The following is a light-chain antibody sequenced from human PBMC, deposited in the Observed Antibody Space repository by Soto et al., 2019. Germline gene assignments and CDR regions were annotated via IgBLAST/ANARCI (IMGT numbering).Light chain of an antibody. CDR1: QSVSSN. CDR2: GAS. CDR3: QQYYNWPPIP. J-gene: IGKJ5*01. V-gene: IGKV3-15*01. Sequence: EIVMTQSPAPLSVSPGEIATFSCRASQSVSSNLAWYQQKPGQAPRLIIYGASTRATGIPARFSGSGSGTEFALTISSLQSEDFAVYYCQQYYNWPPIPFGQGTRLEIK.